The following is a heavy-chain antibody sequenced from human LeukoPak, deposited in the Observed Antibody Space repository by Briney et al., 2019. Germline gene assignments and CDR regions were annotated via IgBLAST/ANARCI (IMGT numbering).Heavy chain of an antibody. CDR1: GFTFSSYT. V-gene: IGHV3-21*04. CDR2: ISHSSNYI. CDR3: ARGDDDSSGMGYFDY. Sequence: GGSLRLSCAASGFTFSSYTMNWVRQAPGKGLEWVSSISHSSNYIYYTDSVKGRFTISRDNAKNSLYLQMNSLRAEDTAVYYCARGDDDSSGMGYFDYWGQGTLVTVSS. J-gene: IGHJ4*02. D-gene: IGHD3-22*01.